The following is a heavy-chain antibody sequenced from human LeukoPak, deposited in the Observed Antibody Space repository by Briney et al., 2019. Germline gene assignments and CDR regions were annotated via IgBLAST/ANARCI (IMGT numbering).Heavy chain of an antibody. CDR1: GFTFSNYA. V-gene: IGHV3-23*01. CDR3: ASRPAPSLGPLDY. CDR2: FSGSGGST. Sequence: GGSLRLSCAASGFTFSNYAMARVRQIPGKGLEWVSVFSGSGGSTYYADSVKGRFTVSRDNFKNTLYLQMNNLRVDDTAIYYCASRPAPSLGPLDYWGQGTLVTVSS. D-gene: IGHD2-2*01. J-gene: IGHJ4*02.